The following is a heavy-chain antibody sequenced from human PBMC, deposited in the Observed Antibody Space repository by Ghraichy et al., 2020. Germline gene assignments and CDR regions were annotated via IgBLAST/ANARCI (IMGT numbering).Heavy chain of an antibody. D-gene: IGHD6-13*01. CDR3: ARDRVVRQQSRDWFDP. V-gene: IGHV3-11*01. CDR2: ISSSGSTI. Sequence: GALRLSCAASGFTFSDYYMSWIRQAPGKGLEWVSYISSSGSTIYYADSVKGRFTISRDNAKNSLYLQMNSLRAEDTAVYYCARDRVVRQQSRDWFDPRGLGTLVTVSS. CDR1: GFTFSDYY. J-gene: IGHJ5*02.